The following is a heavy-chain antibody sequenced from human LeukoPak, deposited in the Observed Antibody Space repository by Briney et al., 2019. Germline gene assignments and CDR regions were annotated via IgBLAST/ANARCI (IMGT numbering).Heavy chain of an antibody. CDR1: GYTFTGYY. D-gene: IGHD4-4*01. V-gene: IGHV1-2*02. Sequence: ASVKVSCKASGYTFTGYYMHWVRQAPGQGLEWMGWINPNSGGTNYAQKFQGRVTMTRDTSISTAYMELSRLRSDDTAVYYCAVTLQYHYYGMDVWGQGTTVTVSS. CDR2: INPNSGGT. J-gene: IGHJ6*02. CDR3: AVTLQYHYYGMDV.